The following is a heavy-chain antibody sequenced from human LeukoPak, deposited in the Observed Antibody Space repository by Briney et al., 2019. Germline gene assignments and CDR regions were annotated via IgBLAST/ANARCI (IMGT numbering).Heavy chain of an antibody. CDR2: INPSGGGT. CDR1: GYTFTSYY. CDR3: ARDRPVARFDY. Sequence: GASVKVSCKASGYTFTSYYMHWVRQAPGQGLEWMGMINPSGGGTSYAQKFQGRVTMTRDTSTSTVYMELSSLRSEDTAVYYCARDRPVARFDYWGQGPLVTVSS. V-gene: IGHV1-46*01. J-gene: IGHJ4*02. D-gene: IGHD6-19*01.